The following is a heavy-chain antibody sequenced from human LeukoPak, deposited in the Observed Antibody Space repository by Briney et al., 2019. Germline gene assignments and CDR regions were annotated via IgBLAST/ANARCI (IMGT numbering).Heavy chain of an antibody. CDR2: INSNSGGT. Sequence: ASVKVSCKASGYTFTGYYMHWVRQAPGQGLEWIGWINSNSGGTNYARKFQGRVTMTRDTSISTAYMELSRLRSDDTAVYYCASAVVPAAATDYWGQGTLVTVSS. J-gene: IGHJ4*02. CDR3: ASAVVPAAATDY. D-gene: IGHD2-2*01. V-gene: IGHV1-2*02. CDR1: GYTFTGYY.